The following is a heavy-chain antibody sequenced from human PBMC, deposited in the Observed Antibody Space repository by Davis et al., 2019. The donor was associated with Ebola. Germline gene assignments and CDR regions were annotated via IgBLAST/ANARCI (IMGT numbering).Heavy chain of an antibody. V-gene: IGHV3-74*03. Sequence: HTGGSLRLSCVASGLTFTNNWIFWVRQAPGKGLVWVSSINPDGRTTTYPDFVKGRFTTSRDNTKNTVFLQMKGLRVDDTAMYYCLTIRQPAWGQGTLVTVSS. CDR1: GLTFTNNW. CDR3: LTIRQPA. D-gene: IGHD4/OR15-4a*01. J-gene: IGHJ5*02. CDR2: INPDGRTT.